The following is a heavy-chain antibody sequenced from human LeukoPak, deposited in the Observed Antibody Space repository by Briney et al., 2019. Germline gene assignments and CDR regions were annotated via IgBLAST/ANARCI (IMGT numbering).Heavy chain of an antibody. J-gene: IGHJ4*02. D-gene: IGHD3-16*02. CDR3: ARVRGLGVITPYFDY. V-gene: IGHV4-59*08. CDR1: GDSISSHY. CDR2: IYYSGST. Sequence: SETLSLTCSVSGDSISSHYWGWIRRPPGKGLEWLGCIYYSGSTNYNPSLRSRVTISVDTSKNHFSLKLSSVTAADTAVYYCARVRGLGVITPYFDYWGQGTLVTVSS.